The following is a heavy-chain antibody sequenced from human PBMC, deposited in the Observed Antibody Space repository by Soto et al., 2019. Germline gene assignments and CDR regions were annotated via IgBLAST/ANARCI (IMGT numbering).Heavy chain of an antibody. J-gene: IGHJ4*02. CDR1: GGSFSSFY. CDR3: VSYGSGTYYSPYSFDF. D-gene: IGHD3-10*01. Sequence: SETLSLSCTVYGGSFSSFYWSWIRQSPGKGLEWIGEIHHSGTTNYNPSLKSRVTISVDTSKNQFSLELSSVTAADTALYYCVSYGSGTYYSPYSFDFWSQGSLVTVSS. CDR2: IHHSGTT. V-gene: IGHV4-34*01.